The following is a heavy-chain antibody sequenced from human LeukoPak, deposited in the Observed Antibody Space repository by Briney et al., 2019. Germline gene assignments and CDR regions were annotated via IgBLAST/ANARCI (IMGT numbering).Heavy chain of an antibody. Sequence: GGSLRLSCAASGFTFSDYYVSWIRQAPGKGLEWVSYISSSGSTIYYADSVKGRFTISRDNAKNSLYLQMNSLRAEDTAVYYCARDWDLDYPDYWGQGTLVTVSS. J-gene: IGHJ4*02. V-gene: IGHV3-11*04. CDR3: ARDWDLDYPDY. CDR1: GFTFSDYY. D-gene: IGHD4-11*01. CDR2: ISSSGSTI.